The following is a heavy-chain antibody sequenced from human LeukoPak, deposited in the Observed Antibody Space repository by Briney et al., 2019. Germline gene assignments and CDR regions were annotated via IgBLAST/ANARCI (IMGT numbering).Heavy chain of an antibody. CDR1: GYTFTSYG. CDR3: ARDREAYYGSGSSPLLDY. V-gene: IGHV1-18*04. J-gene: IGHJ4*02. Sequence: ASVKVSCKASGYTFTSYGISWVRRAPGQGLEWMGWISAYNGNTNYAQKLQGRVTMTTDTSTSTAYMELRSLRSDDTAVYYCARDREAYYGSGSSPLLDYWGQGTLVTVSS. D-gene: IGHD3-10*01. CDR2: ISAYNGNT.